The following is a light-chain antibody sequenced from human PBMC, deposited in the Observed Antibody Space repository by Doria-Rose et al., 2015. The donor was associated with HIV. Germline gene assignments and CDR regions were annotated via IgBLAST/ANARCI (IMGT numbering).Light chain of an antibody. V-gene: IGKV1-9*01. CDR3: QQFDSFPRT. J-gene: IGKJ1*01. CDR1: QGISRY. Sequence: TQSPSFLSASVGVRVTITCRASQGISRYLAWYQQKPGKAPTLLIFGASTSQSGVPSRFSGSGSGTEFTLTISSLQPEDFATYCCQQFDSFPRTFGQGTKVELK. CDR2: GAS.